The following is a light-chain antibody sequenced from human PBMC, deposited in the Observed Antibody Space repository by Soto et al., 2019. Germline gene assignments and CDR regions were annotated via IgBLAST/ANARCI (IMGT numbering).Light chain of an antibody. Sequence: DIVMTQSPDSLAVSLGERATLNCKSSQSVLYTSNNKNYLAWYRQKPGQPPKLLIYWASTRESGVPDRFSGSGSGTDFTLTISSLQAEDVAVYYCQQYYSPPWTFGQGTKVEIK. J-gene: IGKJ1*01. V-gene: IGKV4-1*01. CDR2: WAS. CDR1: QSVLYTSNNKNY. CDR3: QQYYSPPWT.